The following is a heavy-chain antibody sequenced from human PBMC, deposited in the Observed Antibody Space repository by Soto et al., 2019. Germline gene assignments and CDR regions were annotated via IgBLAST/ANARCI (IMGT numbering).Heavy chain of an antibody. Sequence: ASVKVSCKASGYTFTSYGISWVRQAPGQGLEWMGWISAYNGNTNYAQKLQGRVTMTTDTSTSTAYMELRSLRSDDTAVDYCASLQVTTVNENWVDPWGQGTLVTVSS. D-gene: IGHD4-17*01. CDR3: ASLQVTTVNENWVDP. CDR2: ISAYNGNT. CDR1: GYTFTSYG. V-gene: IGHV1-18*01. J-gene: IGHJ5*02.